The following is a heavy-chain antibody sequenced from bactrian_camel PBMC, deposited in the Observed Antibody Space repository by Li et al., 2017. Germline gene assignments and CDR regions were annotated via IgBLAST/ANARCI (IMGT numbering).Heavy chain of an antibody. Sequence: VQLVESGGGAVQTGGSLRLTCTAVGLTFEGGNQGWYRETPGNEFELVSSIAPDGSRWYADSVQGRFTISRNVLPERLSLQMNSLKPEDTAVYYCAAESIFASGNLLWMRNFHHWGQGTQVTVS. J-gene: IGHJ4*01. V-gene: IGHV3-1*01. CDR3: AAESIFASGNLLWMRNFHH. D-gene: IGHD1*01. CDR1: GLTFEGGN. CDR2: IAPDGSR.